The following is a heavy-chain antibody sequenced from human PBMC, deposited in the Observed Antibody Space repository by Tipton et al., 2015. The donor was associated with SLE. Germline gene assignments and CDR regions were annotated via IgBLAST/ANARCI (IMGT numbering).Heavy chain of an antibody. CDR2: INSDGSST. CDR1: GFTFSSYW. D-gene: IGHD1-26*01. V-gene: IGHV3-74*01. CDR3: AREWVGAFDI. Sequence: LSLTCAASGFTFSSYWMHWVRQAPGKGLAWVSRINSDGSSTSYADSVKGRFTISRDNAKNTLYLQMNSLRAEDTAVYYCAREWVGAFDIWGQGTMVTVSS. J-gene: IGHJ3*02.